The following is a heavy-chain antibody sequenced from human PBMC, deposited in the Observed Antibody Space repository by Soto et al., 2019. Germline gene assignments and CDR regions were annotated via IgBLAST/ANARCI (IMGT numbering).Heavy chain of an antibody. CDR2: IYYSGST. V-gene: IGHV4-31*03. J-gene: IGHJ4*02. D-gene: IGHD2-15*01. CDR1: GGSISSGGYY. CDR3: ARVGYCSGGSCYSGDY. Sequence: SETLSLTCTVSGGSISSGGYYWSWIRQHPGKGLEWIGYIYYSGSTYYNPSLKSRVTISVDTSKNQFSLKLSSVTAADTAVYYCARVGYCSGGSCYSGDYWGQGTLVTVSS.